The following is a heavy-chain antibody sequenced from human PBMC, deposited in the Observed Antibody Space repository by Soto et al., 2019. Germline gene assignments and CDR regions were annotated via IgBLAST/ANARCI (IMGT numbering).Heavy chain of an antibody. J-gene: IGHJ5*02. CDR3: ARDRGLQYPNWFDP. CDR2: IIPIFGTA. CDR1: GGTFSSYA. Sequence: QVQLVQSGAEVKKPGSSVKVSCKASGGTFSSYAISWVRQAPGQGLEWMGGIIPIFGTANYAQKFQGRVTITANKSSSTAYMELSSLRSEDTAVYYCARDRGLQYPNWFDPWGQGTLVTVSS. D-gene: IGHD4-4*01. V-gene: IGHV1-69*06.